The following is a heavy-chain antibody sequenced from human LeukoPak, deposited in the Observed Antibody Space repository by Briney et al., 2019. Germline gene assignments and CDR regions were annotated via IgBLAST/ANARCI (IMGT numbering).Heavy chain of an antibody. V-gene: IGHV1-2*02. D-gene: IGHD5/OR15-5a*01. Sequence: GASVKVPCKASGYHFTGYHVHWVRQAPGQGLEWMGRISTDSGDADIAQKFQGRVTMTRDTSISTAYMEWSRLTSDDSAVYYCAGLGSTVKGRIDPWGQGTSVTVSS. CDR1: GYHFTGYH. CDR2: ISTDSGDA. J-gene: IGHJ5*02. CDR3: AGLGSTVKGRIDP.